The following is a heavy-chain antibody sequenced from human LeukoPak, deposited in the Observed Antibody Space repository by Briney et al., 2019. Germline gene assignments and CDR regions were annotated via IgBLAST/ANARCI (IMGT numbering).Heavy chain of an antibody. Sequence: GGSLRLSCAASGFTFSNYAMSWVRQAPGTGLEWVSTVSAGGGHTYYADSVKGRFTISRDNSNNILFLQVSSLRAEDTAVYYCAKIMDGWYGCDNWGQGTLVTVSS. CDR3: AKIMDGWYGCDN. J-gene: IGHJ4*02. CDR2: VSAGGGHT. D-gene: IGHD6-19*01. CDR1: GFTFSNYA. V-gene: IGHV3-23*01.